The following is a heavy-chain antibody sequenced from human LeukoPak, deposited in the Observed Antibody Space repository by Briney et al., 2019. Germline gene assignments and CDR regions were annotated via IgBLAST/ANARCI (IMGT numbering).Heavy chain of an antibody. D-gene: IGHD6-19*01. V-gene: IGHV3-20*04. J-gene: IGHJ3*02. CDR2: FYWNGGST. CDR1: GFPLDDYG. Sequence: PGGSLSLSCAASGFPLDDYGMSWVGPAPLMGLVWVSRFYWNGGSTGYADSVKGRFTISRDNAKNSLYLQMNSLRAEDTALYYCARDLKYSSGWPLDAFDIWGQGTMVTVSS. CDR3: ARDLKYSSGWPLDAFDI.